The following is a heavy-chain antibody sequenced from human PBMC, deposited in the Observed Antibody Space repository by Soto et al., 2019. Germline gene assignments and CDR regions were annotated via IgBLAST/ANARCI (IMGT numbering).Heavy chain of an antibody. CDR2: IKQDGSEK. D-gene: IGHD3-22*01. CDR3: ARDYYDSSGYWNAYYYYGMDV. J-gene: IGHJ6*02. CDR1: GFTFSSYW. Sequence: WVSLRLSCAASGFTFSSYWMSWVRQAPGKGLEWVANIKQDGSEKYYVDSVKGRFTISRDNAKNSLYLQMNSLRAEDTAVYYCARDYYDSSGYWNAYYYYGMDVLGQGTTVTVPS. V-gene: IGHV3-7*01.